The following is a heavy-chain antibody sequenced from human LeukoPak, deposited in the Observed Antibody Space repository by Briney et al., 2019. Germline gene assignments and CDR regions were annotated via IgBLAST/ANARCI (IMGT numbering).Heavy chain of an antibody. J-gene: IGHJ5*02. D-gene: IGHD3-3*02. CDR1: GGSISSSNC. CDR2: IYHSGST. CDR3: ARRHFVLFDP. Sequence: KTSGTLSLTCADSGGSISSSNCWSWGRQPPGKGLEWIGEIYHSGSTNYNPSLKSRVTISVDTSKNQFSLKLSSVTAADTAVYYCARRHFVLFDPWGQGTLVTVSS. V-gene: IGHV4-4*02.